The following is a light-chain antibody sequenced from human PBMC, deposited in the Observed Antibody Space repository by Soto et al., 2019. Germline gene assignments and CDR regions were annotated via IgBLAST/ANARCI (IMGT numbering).Light chain of an antibody. CDR2: SAA. V-gene: IGKV3-20*01. CDR1: QSVRTNY. Sequence: EIVLTQSPGTRSLSPGERATLSCRASQSVRTNYLAWYQQKPGQAPRLVIYSAASRATGIPDRFSGRGSGTDFTLDISRLEPDDFAVYYCQQYATAPWTFGQGTKVEIK. J-gene: IGKJ1*01. CDR3: QQYATAPWT.